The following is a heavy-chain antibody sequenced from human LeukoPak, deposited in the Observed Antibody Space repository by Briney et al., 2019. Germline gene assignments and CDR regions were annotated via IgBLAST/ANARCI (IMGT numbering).Heavy chain of an antibody. V-gene: IGHV1-2*02. J-gene: IGHJ4*02. Sequence: ASVKVSCKASGYTFTRYYMHWVRQAPGQGLEWMGWINPNSGGTNYAQKFQGRVTMTRDTSISTAYMELSRLRSDDTAVYYCARSYCSSTSCYAGAFDYWGQGTLVTVSS. CDR1: GYTFTRYY. CDR3: ARSYCSSTSCYAGAFDY. D-gene: IGHD2-2*01. CDR2: INPNSGGT.